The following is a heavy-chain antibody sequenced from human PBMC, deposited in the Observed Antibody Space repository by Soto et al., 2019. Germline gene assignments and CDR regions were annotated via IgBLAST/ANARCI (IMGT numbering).Heavy chain of an antibody. CDR2: IYHSGST. CDR3: ARGMTTVTTLDY. D-gene: IGHD4-4*01. CDR1: GGSISSGGYS. V-gene: IGHV4-30-2*01. Sequence: QLQLQESGSGLVKPSQTLSLTCAVSGGSISSGGYSWSWIRQPPGKGLEWIGYIYHSGSTYYNPSLKSRITISIDRSKNQLSLKLSSVTAADTAVYYWARGMTTVTTLDYWGQGTLVTVSS. J-gene: IGHJ4*02.